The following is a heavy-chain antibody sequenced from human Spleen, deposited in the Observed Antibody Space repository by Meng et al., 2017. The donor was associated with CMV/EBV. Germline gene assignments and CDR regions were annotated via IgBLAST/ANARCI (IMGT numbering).Heavy chain of an antibody. V-gene: IGHV4-34*01. CDR1: GEVFSGYY. J-gene: IGHJ4*02. CDR2: INHRGSP. CDR3: ARGPSWANNYFDY. Sequence: GSLRLSCAVYGEVFSGYYWFWVRQPPGKGLEWIGEINHRGSPNYNPSLKSRVTVSVDTSKNQFSLKLSSVTAADTAVYYCARGPSWANNYFDYWGQGTLVTVSS. D-gene: IGHD2-2*01.